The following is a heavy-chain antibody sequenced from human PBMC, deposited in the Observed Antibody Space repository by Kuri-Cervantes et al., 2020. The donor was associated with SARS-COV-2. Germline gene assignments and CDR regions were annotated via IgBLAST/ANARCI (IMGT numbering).Heavy chain of an antibody. CDR1: GGSISSHY. CDR3: ARAPVSAFDI. CDR2: IYYSGST. V-gene: IGHV4-59*11. Sequence: SETLSLTCTVSGGSISSHYWSWIRQPPGKGLEWIGYIYYSGSTNYNPSLKSRVTISVDTSKNQFSLKLSSVTAADTAVYYCARAPVSAFDIWSQGTMVTVSS. J-gene: IGHJ3*02.